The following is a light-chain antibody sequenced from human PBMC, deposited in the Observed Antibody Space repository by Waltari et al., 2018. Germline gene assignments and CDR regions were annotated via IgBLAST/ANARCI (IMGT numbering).Light chain of an antibody. CDR1: SRDVGSYNL. CDR2: EGS. J-gene: IGLJ3*02. V-gene: IGLV2-23*01. CDR3: CSYAGSSTFNWV. Sequence: QSALTQPASVSGSPGQSIPISCTGTSRDVGSYNLVSWYQQHPGKAPKLMIYEGSKRPSGVSNRFSGSKSGNTASLTISGLQAEDEADYYCCSYAGSSTFNWVFGGGTKLTVL.